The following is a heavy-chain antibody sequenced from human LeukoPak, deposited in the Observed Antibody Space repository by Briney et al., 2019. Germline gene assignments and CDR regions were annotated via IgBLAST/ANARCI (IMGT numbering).Heavy chain of an antibody. CDR1: GGSINSYY. V-gene: IGHV4-4*07. Sequence: SETLSLTCTVSGGSINSYYWSWIRQPAGQGLEWIGRISVTDGTSYDPSLKRRVTMSIDTSKNQFSLKLNSVTAAAPAVYYCARIRRDGSDWYADDSWGQGILVAVSS. J-gene: IGHJ4*02. CDR3: ARIRRDGSDWYADDS. CDR2: ISVTDGT. D-gene: IGHD6-19*01.